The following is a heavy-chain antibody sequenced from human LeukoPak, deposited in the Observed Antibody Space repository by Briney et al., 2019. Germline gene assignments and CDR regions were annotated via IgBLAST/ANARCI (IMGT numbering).Heavy chain of an antibody. D-gene: IGHD2-15*01. CDR2: ISGSGGTT. J-gene: IGHJ4*02. V-gene: IGHV3-23*01. CDR1: GFTFSSYA. Sequence: GGSLRLSCAASGFTFSSYAMSWVRQAPGKGLEWVSVISGSGGTTYYADSVKGRFTISRDNSKNTLDLQMNSLRVEDMAVYYSAKKFGSSNWYVGFDYWGQGTLVTVSS. CDR3: AKKFGSSNWYVGFDY.